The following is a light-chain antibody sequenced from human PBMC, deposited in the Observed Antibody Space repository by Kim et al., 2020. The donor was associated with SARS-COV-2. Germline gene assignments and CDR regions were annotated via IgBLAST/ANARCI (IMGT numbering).Light chain of an antibody. Sequence: SASVGDRVTITCRASQSISSYLNWYQQKPGKAPKLLIYAASSLQSGVPSRFRGSGSGTDFTLTISSLQPEDFATYYCQQSYSTPYTFGQGTKLEIK. CDR2: AAS. V-gene: IGKV1-39*01. CDR3: QQSYSTPYT. CDR1: QSISSY. J-gene: IGKJ2*01.